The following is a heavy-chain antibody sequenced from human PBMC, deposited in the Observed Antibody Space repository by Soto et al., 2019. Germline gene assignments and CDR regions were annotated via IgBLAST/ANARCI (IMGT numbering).Heavy chain of an antibody. CDR1: GGTFSSYT. J-gene: IGHJ3*02. D-gene: IGHD4-4*01. Sequence: VASVKVSCKASGGTFSSYTISWVRQAPGQGLEWMGRIIPILGIANYAQKFQGRVTITADKSTSAAYMELSSLRSEDTVVYYCARWAMDGGLQNPNDAFDIWGQGTMVTVSS. CDR2: IIPILGIA. CDR3: ARWAMDGGLQNPNDAFDI. V-gene: IGHV1-69*02.